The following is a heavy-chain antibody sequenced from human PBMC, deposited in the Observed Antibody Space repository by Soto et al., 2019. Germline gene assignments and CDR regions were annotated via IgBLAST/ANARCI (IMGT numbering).Heavy chain of an antibody. V-gene: IGHV1-18*01. D-gene: IGHD3-16*01. CDR3: ARSYFDYVWGPQNLLVP. J-gene: IGHJ5*02. Sequence: ASVKVSCKASGYTFNTYGITWVRQAPGQGLQRKGRISAYHGNTNHPQNLQGRLTMTTDKSTGTACMELRSLTSDDTAVYYCARSYFDYVWGPQNLLVPWGQGTLVTVSS. CDR1: GYTFNTYG. CDR2: ISAYHGNT.